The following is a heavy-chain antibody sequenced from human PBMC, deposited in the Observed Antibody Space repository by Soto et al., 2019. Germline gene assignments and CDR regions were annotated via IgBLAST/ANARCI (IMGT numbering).Heavy chain of an antibody. CDR3: ARWGAWGANEIYYYYGMDV. CDR1: AYTFTSYD. D-gene: IGHD1-26*01. V-gene: IGHV1-8*01. CDR2: MNPNSGNT. J-gene: IGHJ6*02. Sequence: SVKVSCKASAYTFTSYDINWVRQATGQGLEWMGWMNPNSGNTGYAQKFQGRVTMTRNTSISTAYMELSSLRSEDTAVYYCARWGAWGANEIYYYYGMDVWGQGTTVTVSS.